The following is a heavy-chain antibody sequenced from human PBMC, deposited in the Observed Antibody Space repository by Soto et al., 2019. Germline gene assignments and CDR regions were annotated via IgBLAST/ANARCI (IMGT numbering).Heavy chain of an antibody. Sequence: QVQLVQSGAEVKKPGSSVKVSCKASGGTFSSYTISWVRQAPGQGLEWMGRIIPILGIANYAQKFQGRVTITAEKSPSTAYMELSSLRSEDTAVYYCASELSSNLRDYYYYGMDVWGQGTTVTVSS. CDR1: GGTFSSYT. V-gene: IGHV1-69*02. CDR2: IIPILGIA. D-gene: IGHD3-16*02. J-gene: IGHJ6*02. CDR3: ASELSSNLRDYYYYGMDV.